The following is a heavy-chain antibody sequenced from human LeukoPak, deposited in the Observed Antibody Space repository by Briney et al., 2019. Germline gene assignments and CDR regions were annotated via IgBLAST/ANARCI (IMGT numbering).Heavy chain of an antibody. D-gene: IGHD4-11*01. V-gene: IGHV4-34*01. J-gene: IGHJ5*02. CDR2: IYHSGST. Sequence: SETLSLTCAVYGGSFSGYYWSWIRQPPGKGLEWIGSIYHSGSTYYNPSLKSRVTISVDTSKKQFSLKLSSVAAADTAVYYCARGSGGHTTAGTPVVWFDPWGQGTLVTVSS. CDR3: ARGSGGHTTAGTPVVWFDP. CDR1: GGSFSGYY.